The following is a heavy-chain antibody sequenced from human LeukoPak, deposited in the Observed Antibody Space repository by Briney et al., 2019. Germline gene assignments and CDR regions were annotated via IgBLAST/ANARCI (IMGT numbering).Heavy chain of an antibody. D-gene: IGHD6-13*01. Sequence: ASVKVSCKVSGYTLTELSMHWVRQAPGKGLEWMGWINPKRGDTNYAQKFQVRGTMTRDTSISTAYMELSRLRSDDTAVYYCARSAESSSWVEFDYWGQGTLVTVSS. V-gene: IGHV1-2*02. CDR2: INPKRGDT. CDR3: ARSAESSSWVEFDY. J-gene: IGHJ4*02. CDR1: GYTLTELS.